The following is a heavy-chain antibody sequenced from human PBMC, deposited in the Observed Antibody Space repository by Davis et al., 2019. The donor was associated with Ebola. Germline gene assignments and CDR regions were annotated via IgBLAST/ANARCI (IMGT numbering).Heavy chain of an antibody. J-gene: IGHJ3*02. Sequence: HTGGSLRLSCAASGFTISSYWMMWVRQAPGEGPVWVSHISSDGSFTNYADSVKGRFTISRDNAKNSLFLQMNSLRAEDTAVYYCVRVESSAPDGLDIWGQGTMVTVSS. CDR3: VRVESSAPDGLDI. CDR2: ISSDGSFT. D-gene: IGHD3-22*01. CDR1: GFTISSYW. V-gene: IGHV3-74*01.